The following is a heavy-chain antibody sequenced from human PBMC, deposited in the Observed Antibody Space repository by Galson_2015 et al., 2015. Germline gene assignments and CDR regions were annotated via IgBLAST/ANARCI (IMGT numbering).Heavy chain of an antibody. Sequence: SLRLSCAASGFTFSSYAMSWVRQAPGKGLEWVSTISGSGGSTYYADSVKGRFTISRDNSKNTLYLQMNSLRAEDTAVYYCVKDMVGVVWVAAKNKPDDWGQGTLVTVSS. V-gene: IGHV3-23*01. CDR2: ISGSGGST. CDR1: GFTFSSYA. J-gene: IGHJ4*02. D-gene: IGHD2-15*01. CDR3: VKDMVGVVWVAAKNKPDD.